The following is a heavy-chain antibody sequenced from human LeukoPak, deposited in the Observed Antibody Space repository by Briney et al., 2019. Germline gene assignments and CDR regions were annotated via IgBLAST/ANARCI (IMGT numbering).Heavy chain of an antibody. D-gene: IGHD3-10*01. CDR2: IYYSGST. Sequence: SETLSLTCTVSGGSISSGGYYWSWIRQHPGKGLEWIGYIYYSGSTYYNPSLKSRVTISVDTSKNQFSRKLSSVTAADTAVYYCARDSITMVRGVIHNWFDPWGQGTLVTVSS. J-gene: IGHJ5*02. CDR1: GGSISSGGYY. CDR3: ARDSITMVRGVIHNWFDP. V-gene: IGHV4-31*03.